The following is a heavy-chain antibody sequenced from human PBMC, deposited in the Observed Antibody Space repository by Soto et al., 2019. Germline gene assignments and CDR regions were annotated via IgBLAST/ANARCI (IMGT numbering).Heavy chain of an antibody. CDR3: ARWAYVDAKFEP. V-gene: IGHV5-51*01. J-gene: IGHJ5*02. Sequence: GESVKISCNGSGYNFDTYWIGWVRQMPGKGLEWIGIIYGGDSDTRYNPSFQGQVTMSADKSLSTAYLQWSSLKASDTAIYFRARWAYVDAKFEPWDQGTLVTISS. CDR2: IYGGDSDT. D-gene: IGHD3-16*01. CDR1: GYNFDTYW.